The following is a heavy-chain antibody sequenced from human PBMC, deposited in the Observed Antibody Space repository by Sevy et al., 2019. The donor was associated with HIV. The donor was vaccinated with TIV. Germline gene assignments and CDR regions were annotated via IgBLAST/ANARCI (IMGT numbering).Heavy chain of an antibody. Sequence: SETLSLTCTVSGGSISSSSYYWGWIRQPPGKGLEWLGSIYYSGSTYYNPSLKSRVTISVDTSKNQFSLKLSSVTAADTAVYYCARQDIVVVVAATATTLTETWGQGTLVTVSS. J-gene: IGHJ4*02. CDR2: IYYSGST. CDR3: ARQDIVVVVAATATTLTET. V-gene: IGHV4-39*01. D-gene: IGHD2-15*01. CDR1: GGSISSSSYY.